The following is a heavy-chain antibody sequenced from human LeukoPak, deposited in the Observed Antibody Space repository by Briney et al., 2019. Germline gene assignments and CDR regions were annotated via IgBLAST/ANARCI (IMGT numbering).Heavy chain of an antibody. Sequence: SETLSLTCAVYGESFRDYFWTWIRQPPGKGLEWIGEIVHSGSTNYNPSLKSRVTISADTSKNQFSLELSSVTAADTAVYYCARFPVAGLDYWGQGTLVTVSS. CDR2: IVHSGST. D-gene: IGHD6-19*01. CDR3: ARFPVAGLDY. CDR1: GESFRDYF. V-gene: IGHV4-34*12. J-gene: IGHJ4*02.